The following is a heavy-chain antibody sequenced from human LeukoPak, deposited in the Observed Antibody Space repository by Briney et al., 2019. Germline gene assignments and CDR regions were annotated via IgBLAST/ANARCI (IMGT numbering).Heavy chain of an antibody. D-gene: IGHD1-26*01. CDR2: ISPGDSDT. CDR3: ARSASYLVGHDY. V-gene: IGHV5-51*01. J-gene: IGHJ4*02. CDR1: GYXFTSYW. Sequence: GESLKISCNGSGYXFTSYWICWVRQMPGKGLEWMGLISPGDSDTRYSPSLQGHVTISADKSSSTAYLQWSSLKASDTAMYYCARSASYLVGHDYWGQGTLVTVSS.